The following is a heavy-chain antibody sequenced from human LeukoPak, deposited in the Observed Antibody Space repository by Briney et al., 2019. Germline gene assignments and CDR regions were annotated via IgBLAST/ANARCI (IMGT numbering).Heavy chain of an antibody. CDR2: ISAYNGNT. D-gene: IGHD6-19*01. J-gene: IGHJ4*02. V-gene: IGHV1-18*01. CDR1: GGTFSSYA. Sequence: ASVKVSCKASGGTFSSYAISWVRQAPGQGLEWMGWISAYNGNTNYAQKLQGRVTMTTDTSTSTAYMELRSLRSDDTAVYYCARSPLAGTLRFGNWGQGTLVTVSS. CDR3: ARSPLAGTLRFGN.